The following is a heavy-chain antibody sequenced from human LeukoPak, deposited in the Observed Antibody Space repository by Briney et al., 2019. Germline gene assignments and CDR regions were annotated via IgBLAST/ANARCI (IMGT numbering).Heavy chain of an antibody. CDR1: GGTFNIYA. Sequence: SVTVSFTSSGGTFNIYAISWVRQAPGQGREWMGRIIPILGIANYAQKFQGRVTITADKSTSTAYMELISLRSEHTAVYYCARGSGYYDISGYVDYWGQGTLVTVSS. J-gene: IGHJ4*02. D-gene: IGHD3-22*01. CDR3: ARGSGYYDISGYVDY. CDR2: IIPILGIA. V-gene: IGHV1-69*04.